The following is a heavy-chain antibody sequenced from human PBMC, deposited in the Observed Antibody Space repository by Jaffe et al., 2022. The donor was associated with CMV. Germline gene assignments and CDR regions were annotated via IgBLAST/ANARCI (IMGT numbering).Heavy chain of an antibody. V-gene: IGHV1-18*01. CDR1: GYTFTSYG. D-gene: IGHD1-7*01. CDR3: ARRRELSTPGYYYYYGMDV. J-gene: IGHJ6*02. Sequence: QVQLVQSGAEVKKPGASVKVSCKASGYTFTSYGISWVRQAPGQGLEWMGWISAYNGNTNYAQKLQGRVTMTTDTSTSTAYMELRSLRSDDTAVYYCARRRELSTPGYYYYYGMDVWGQGTTVTVSS. CDR2: ISAYNGNT.